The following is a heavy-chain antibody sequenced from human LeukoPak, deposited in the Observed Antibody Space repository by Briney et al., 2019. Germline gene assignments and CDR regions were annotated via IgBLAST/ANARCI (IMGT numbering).Heavy chain of an antibody. J-gene: IGHJ4*02. CDR1: AFTVSSNY. V-gene: IGHV3-66*01. CDR3: ARVRVPAAITWGLGY. Sequence: GGSLRLSCAASAFTVSSNYMSWVRQAPGKGLEWVSVIYSGGSTYYADSVKGRFTISRDNSKNTLYLQMNSLRAEDTAVYYCARVRVPAAITWGLGYWGQGTLVTVSS. D-gene: IGHD2-2*01. CDR2: IYSGGST.